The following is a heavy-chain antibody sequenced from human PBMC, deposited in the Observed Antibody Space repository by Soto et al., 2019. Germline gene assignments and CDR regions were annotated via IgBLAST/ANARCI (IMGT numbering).Heavy chain of an antibody. Sequence: SVKVSCKASGGTFSSYTISWVRQAPGQGLEWMGRIIPILGIANYAQKFQGRVTITADKSTSTAYMELSSLRSEDTAVYYCARDTGRFTPQRRLPNSLCGVDVWGQGATVTVCS. CDR1: GGTFSSYT. CDR2: IIPILGIA. J-gene: IGHJ6*02. V-gene: IGHV1-69*04. D-gene: IGHD2-21*01. CDR3: ARDTGRFTPQRRLPNSLCGVDV.